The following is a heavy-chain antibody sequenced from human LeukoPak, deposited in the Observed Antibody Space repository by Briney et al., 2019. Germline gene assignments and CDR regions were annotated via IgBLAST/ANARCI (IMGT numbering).Heavy chain of an antibody. Sequence: GGSLRLSCAASGFTFSTYWMSWVRQAPGKGLEWVANIKQDGSEKYYVDSVKGRFTISRDNAKNSLYLQMNSLRAEDTAVYYCANHLACGSTSCPPFDDWGQGTLVTVSS. CDR3: ANHLACGSTSCPPFDD. V-gene: IGHV3-7*01. J-gene: IGHJ4*02. CDR1: GFTFSTYW. D-gene: IGHD2-2*01. CDR2: IKQDGSEK.